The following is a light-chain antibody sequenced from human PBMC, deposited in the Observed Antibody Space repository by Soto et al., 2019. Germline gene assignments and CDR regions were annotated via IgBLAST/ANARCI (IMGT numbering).Light chain of an antibody. CDR1: SNDVGGYNY. CDR3: CSYAGRYTYV. CDR2: DVS. J-gene: IGLJ1*01. Sequence: QSALTQPRSVSGSPGQSVTISCTGTSNDVGGYNYVSWYQQHPGKAPKLMIYDVSKRPSGVPDRFSGSKSGNTASLTISGLQAEDEADYYCCSYAGRYTYVFGSGTKVTVL. V-gene: IGLV2-11*01.